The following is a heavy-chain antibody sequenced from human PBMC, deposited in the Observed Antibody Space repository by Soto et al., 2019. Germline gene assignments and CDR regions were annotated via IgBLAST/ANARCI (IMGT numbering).Heavy chain of an antibody. CDR1: GYAFTTYG. J-gene: IGHJ4*02. CDR3: ARANWSKYFDY. V-gene: IGHV1-18*01. D-gene: IGHD1-1*01. Sequence: ASVKVSCKPSGYAFTTYGISWVRQAPGQGLEWMGWISTYNGNTNYAQNLQGRLTMTTDTPTSTAYMELRTLRTDDTAVYYCARANWSKYFDYWGQGTLVTVSS. CDR2: ISTYNGNT.